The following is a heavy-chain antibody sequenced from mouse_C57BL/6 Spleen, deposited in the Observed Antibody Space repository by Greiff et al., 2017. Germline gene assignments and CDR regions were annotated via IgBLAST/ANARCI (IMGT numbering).Heavy chain of an antibody. V-gene: IGHV1-19*01. J-gene: IGHJ2*01. Sequence: EVQLQQSGPVLVKPGASVKMSCKASGYTFTDYYMNWVKQSHGKSLEWIGLINPYNGGTSYNQKFKGKDTLTVDKSSSTAYIELNSLTSEDSAVYYYARNSNYYFDYWGQGTTLTVSS. CDR2: INPYNGGT. CDR1: GYTFTDYY. CDR3: ARNSNYYFDY. D-gene: IGHD2-5*01.